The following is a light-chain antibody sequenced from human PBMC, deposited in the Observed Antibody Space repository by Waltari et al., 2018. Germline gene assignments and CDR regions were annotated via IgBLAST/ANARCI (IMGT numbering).Light chain of an antibody. V-gene: IGKV3-15*01. J-gene: IGKJ2*01. CDR2: GAS. CDR3: QQYNNWPPVYT. CDR1: QSVSSN. Sequence: EIVMTQSLATLSVSPGERATPSCRASQSVSSNLAWYQQKPGQAPRLLIYGASTRATGIPARFSGSGSGTEFTLTISSLQSEDFAVYYCQQYNNWPPVYTFGQGTKLEIK.